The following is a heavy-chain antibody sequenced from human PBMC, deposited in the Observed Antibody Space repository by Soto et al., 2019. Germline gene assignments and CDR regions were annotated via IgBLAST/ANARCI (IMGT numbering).Heavy chain of an antibody. Sequence: GGSLRLSCAASGFTFSSYAMSWVRQAPGKGLEWVSAISGSGGSTYYADSVKGRFTISRDNSKNTLYLQMNSLRAEDTAVYYCAEGSTLEVTSTYYYYGMDVWGQGTTVTVSS. D-gene: IGHD1-1*01. CDR1: GFTFSSYA. CDR2: ISGSGGST. CDR3: AEGSTLEVTSTYYYYGMDV. V-gene: IGHV3-23*01. J-gene: IGHJ6*02.